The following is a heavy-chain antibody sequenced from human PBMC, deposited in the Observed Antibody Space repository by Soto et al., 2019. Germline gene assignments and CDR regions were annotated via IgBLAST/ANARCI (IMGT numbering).Heavy chain of an antibody. CDR2: ILPIFGAP. Sequence: ASVKVSCKVFGGTFISYAISWVRQAPGPGLEWMGGILPIFGAPNYAQTFQGRVTITADGSTSTAYMDLSSLRSEDTAVYYCAGDLWRGYSEYYYDMDVWGQGTAVTVSS. V-gene: IGHV1-69*13. CDR3: AGDLWRGYSEYYYDMDV. CDR1: GGTFISYA. J-gene: IGHJ6*02. D-gene: IGHD3-3*01.